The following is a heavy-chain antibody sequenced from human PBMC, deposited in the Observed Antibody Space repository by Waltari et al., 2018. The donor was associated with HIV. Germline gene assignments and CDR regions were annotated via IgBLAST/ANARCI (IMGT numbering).Heavy chain of an antibody. CDR2: IRGSGGST. V-gene: IGHV3-23*01. Sequence: EVQLLESGGGLVQPGGSLRLSCTASGFTFSSYAMSCVRQAPGKGREWVSAIRGSGGSTYYADCVKGRFTISRDNSKNTLYLQMNSLRAEDTAVYYCAKELPPGIAVAGTGYFDYWGQGTLVTVSS. J-gene: IGHJ4*02. CDR3: AKELPPGIAVAGTGYFDY. D-gene: IGHD6-19*01. CDR1: GFTFSSYA.